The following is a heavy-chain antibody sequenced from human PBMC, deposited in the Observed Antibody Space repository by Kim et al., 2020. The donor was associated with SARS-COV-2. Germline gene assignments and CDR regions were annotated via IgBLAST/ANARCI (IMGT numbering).Heavy chain of an antibody. CDR1: GYSISSGYY. J-gene: IGHJ4*02. V-gene: IGHV4-38-2*02. CDR3: ARAPPDSSGYHLSRYYFDY. D-gene: IGHD3-22*01. CDR2: IYHSGST. Sequence: SETLSLTCTVSGYSISSGYYWGWIRQPPGKGLEWIGSIYHSGSTYYNPSLKSRVTISVDTSKNQFSLKLSSVTAADTAVYYCARAPPDSSGYHLSRYYFDYWGQGTLVTVSS.